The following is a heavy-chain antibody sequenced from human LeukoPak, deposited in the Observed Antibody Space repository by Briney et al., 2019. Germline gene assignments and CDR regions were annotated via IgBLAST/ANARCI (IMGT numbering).Heavy chain of an antibody. D-gene: IGHD3-10*01. Sequence: TGGSLGLSCAASGFTFSSYSMDWVRQAPGKGLEWVSSISSSSSYIYYADSVKGRFTISRDNAKNSLYLQMNSLRAEDTAVYYCARDLGYGSAYYFDYWGQGTLVTVSS. CDR2: ISSSSSYI. CDR3: ARDLGYGSAYYFDY. V-gene: IGHV3-21*01. J-gene: IGHJ4*02. CDR1: GFTFSSYS.